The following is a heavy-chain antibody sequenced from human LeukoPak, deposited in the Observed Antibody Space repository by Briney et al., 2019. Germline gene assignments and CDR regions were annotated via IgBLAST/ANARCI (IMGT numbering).Heavy chain of an antibody. CDR1: GYTFTSYY. V-gene: IGHV1-46*01. D-gene: IGHD3-22*01. Sequence: ASVKVSCKASGYTFTSYYMHWVRQAPGQGLEWMGIINPSGGSTSYAQKFQGRVTMTRDMSTSTVYMELSSLRSEDTAVYYCARGGGIYYDSSGYYNDAFDIWGQGTMVTVSS. CDR2: INPSGGST. J-gene: IGHJ3*02. CDR3: ARGGGIYYDSSGYYNDAFDI.